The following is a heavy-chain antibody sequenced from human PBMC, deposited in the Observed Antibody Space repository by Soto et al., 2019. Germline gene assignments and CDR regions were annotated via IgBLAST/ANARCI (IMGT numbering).Heavy chain of an antibody. CDR3: GRRGPGTYWDY. V-gene: IGHV3-23*01. Sequence: EVQLLESGGGLVQPGGSLRLSCAASGFTFSSYAMRWVRQAPGKGLEWVSAISGSGGSTYYADSVKGRFTISRDNSKHTLYLQMNSRRAEDTAVYDCGRRGPGTYWDYWGQGTRVTVSS. J-gene: IGHJ4*02. D-gene: IGHD6-13*01. CDR2: ISGSGGST. CDR1: GFTFSSYA.